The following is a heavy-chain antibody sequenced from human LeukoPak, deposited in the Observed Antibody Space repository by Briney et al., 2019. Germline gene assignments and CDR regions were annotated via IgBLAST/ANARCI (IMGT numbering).Heavy chain of an antibody. CDR1: GGSISSYS. D-gene: IGHD2-8*01. V-gene: IGHV4-59*12. Sequence: SETLSLTCTISGGSISSYSWSWIRQPPGKGLEWIGYIYYTGSTNHNPSLKSRVTISVDTSKNQFSLKLSSVTAADTAVYYCARVPRVYAKNWFDPWGQGTLVTVSS. CDR2: IYYTGST. CDR3: ARVPRVYAKNWFDP. J-gene: IGHJ5*02.